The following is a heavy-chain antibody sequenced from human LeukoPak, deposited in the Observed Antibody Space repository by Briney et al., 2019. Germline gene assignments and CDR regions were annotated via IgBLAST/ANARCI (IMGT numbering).Heavy chain of an antibody. CDR1: GGSISSSN. CDR2: ISYDGSNK. D-gene: IGHD6-19*01. Sequence: LSLTCTVSGGSISSSNWWSWVRQPPGKGLEWVAVISYDGSNKYYADSVKGRFTISRDNSKNTLYLQMNSLRAEDTAVYYCAREDTSQWLGETFDYWGQGTLVTVSS. V-gene: IGHV3-30-3*01. CDR3: AREDTSQWLGETFDY. J-gene: IGHJ4*02.